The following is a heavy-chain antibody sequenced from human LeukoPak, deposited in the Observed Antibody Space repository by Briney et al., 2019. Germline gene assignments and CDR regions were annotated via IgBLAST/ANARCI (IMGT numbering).Heavy chain of an antibody. J-gene: IGHJ4*02. V-gene: IGHV4-34*01. CDR1: GGSFSGYY. Sequence: ASETLSLTCAVYGGSFSGYYWNWIRQPPGKGLEWIGEINHSGSTNYNPSLKSRVTISVDTSKNQFSLKLSSVTAADTAVYYCARDGYSGNDGLWGQGTLVTVSS. CDR2: INHSGST. CDR3: ARDGYSGNDGL. D-gene: IGHD5-12*01.